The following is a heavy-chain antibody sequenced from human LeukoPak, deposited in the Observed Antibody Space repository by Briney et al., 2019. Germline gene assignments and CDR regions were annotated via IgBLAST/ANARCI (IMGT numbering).Heavy chain of an antibody. J-gene: IGHJ4*02. Sequence: PGGSLRLSCAASGFTFSDYYMSWIRQAPGKGLEWVSYISSSGSTIYYADSVKGRFTISRDNAKNSLYLQMNSLRAEDTAVYYCARDLLDSSSYFDYWGQGTLVTVSS. V-gene: IGHV3-11*01. CDR1: GFTFSDYY. D-gene: IGHD6-6*01. CDR3: ARDLLDSSSYFDY. CDR2: ISSSGSTI.